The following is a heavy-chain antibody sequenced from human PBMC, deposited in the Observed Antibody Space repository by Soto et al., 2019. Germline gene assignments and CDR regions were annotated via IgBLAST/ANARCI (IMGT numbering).Heavy chain of an antibody. CDR3: ADPVTAATHYDYYTMDV. Sequence: EVQLLESGGGLVQPGGSLRLSCAASGFTFRFYSMSWVRQAPGKGLEWVSYTTGSGDTTSYAYSVKGRFTISRDNSKNTLYMQMNSLRADDTTVYYCADPVTAATHYDYYTMDVWGQGTTVTVSS. V-gene: IGHV3-23*01. CDR1: GFTFRFYS. D-gene: IGHD2-2*01. CDR2: TTGSGDTT. J-gene: IGHJ6*02.